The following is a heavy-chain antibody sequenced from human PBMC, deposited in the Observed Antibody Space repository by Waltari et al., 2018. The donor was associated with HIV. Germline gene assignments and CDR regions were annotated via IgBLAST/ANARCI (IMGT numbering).Heavy chain of an antibody. D-gene: IGHD6-13*01. V-gene: IGHV2-5*01. Sequence: QITLKESGPTLVKPTQTLTLTCTFPGFSLRTSGVGVGWIRQPHGKALEWLALIYWNDDKRYSPSLKSRLTITKDTSKNQVVLTMTNMDPVDTATYYCAHSGIAYNWFDPWGQGTLVTVSS. CDR3: AHSGIAYNWFDP. J-gene: IGHJ5*02. CDR1: GFSLRTSGVG. CDR2: IYWNDDK.